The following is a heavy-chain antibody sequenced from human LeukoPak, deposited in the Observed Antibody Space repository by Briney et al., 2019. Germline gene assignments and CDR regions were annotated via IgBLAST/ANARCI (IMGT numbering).Heavy chain of an antibody. CDR2: ISAYNGNT. CDR1: GYTFTSYG. CDR3: ARDLIHDYYGSGSVAFDI. Sequence: ASVKVSCTASGYTFTSYGISWVRQAPGQGLEWMGWISAYNGNTNYAQTLQGRVTMTTDTSTSTAYMELRSLRSDDTAVYYCARDLIHDYYGSGSVAFDIWGQGTMVTVSS. J-gene: IGHJ3*02. V-gene: IGHV1-18*01. D-gene: IGHD3-10*01.